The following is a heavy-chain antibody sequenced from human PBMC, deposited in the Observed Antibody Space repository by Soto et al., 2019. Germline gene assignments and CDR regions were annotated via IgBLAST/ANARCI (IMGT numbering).Heavy chain of an antibody. CDR2: ISSSSSTI. J-gene: IGHJ6*02. D-gene: IGHD1-26*01. CDR3: ARDRVGATSRPYYYYGMDV. V-gene: IGHV3-48*02. CDR1: GFTFSSYS. Sequence: PGGSLRLSCAASGFTFSSYSMNWVRQAPGKGLEWVSYISSSSSTIYYADSVKGRFTISRDNAKNSLYLQINSLRDEDTAVYYCARDRVGATSRPYYYYGMDVWGQGTTVTVSS.